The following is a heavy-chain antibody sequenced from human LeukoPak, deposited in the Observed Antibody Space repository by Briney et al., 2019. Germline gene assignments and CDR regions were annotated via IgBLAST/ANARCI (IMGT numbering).Heavy chain of an antibody. CDR3: ARVTGYRIEDYFDY. D-gene: IGHD6-13*01. J-gene: IGHJ4*02. V-gene: IGHV4-61*01. Sequence: SETLSLTCSVSGDSISTSSYYWSWIRQPPGKGLEWIGYIYYSGSTNYNPSLKSRVTISVETSKNEFSLKLRSVTAADTAVYYCARVTGYRIEDYFDYWGQETLVTVSS. CDR1: GDSISTSSYY. CDR2: IYYSGST.